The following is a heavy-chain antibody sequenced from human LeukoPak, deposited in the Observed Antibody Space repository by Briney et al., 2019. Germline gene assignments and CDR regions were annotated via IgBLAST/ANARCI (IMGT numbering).Heavy chain of an antibody. J-gene: IGHJ4*02. Sequence: GGSLRLSCAASGFTFSSYWMSRVRQAPGKGLEWVANIKQDGSEKYYVDSVKGRFTISRDNAKNSLYLQMNSLRAEDTAVYYCARVGYYDILTGYFNYFDYWGQGTLVTVSS. CDR2: IKQDGSEK. V-gene: IGHV3-7*03. D-gene: IGHD3-9*01. CDR3: ARVGYYDILTGYFNYFDY. CDR1: GFTFSSYW.